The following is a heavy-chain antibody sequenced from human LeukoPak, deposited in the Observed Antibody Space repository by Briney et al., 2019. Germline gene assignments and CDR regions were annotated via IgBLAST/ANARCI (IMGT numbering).Heavy chain of an antibody. Sequence: SETLSLTCTVSGGSISSYYWSWIRQPPGKGPELIGDIYYSGSTNYNPSLKSRVTISVDTSKNQFSLKLSSVTAADTAVYYCARSFVDSSGSYDDYWGQGTLVTVSS. V-gene: IGHV4-59*01. D-gene: IGHD3-22*01. CDR3: ARSFVDSSGSYDDY. CDR2: IYYSGST. J-gene: IGHJ4*02. CDR1: GGSISSYY.